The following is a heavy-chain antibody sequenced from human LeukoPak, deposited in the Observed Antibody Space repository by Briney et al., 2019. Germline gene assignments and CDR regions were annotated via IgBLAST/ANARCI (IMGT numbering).Heavy chain of an antibody. D-gene: IGHD3-10*01. CDR3: ATPCITMVRGVICY. CDR2: IIPIFGSA. J-gene: IGHJ4*02. Sequence: GASVKVSCKASGGTFSSYAISWVRQAPGQGLEWMGGIIPIFGSANYAQKFQGRVTITADESTSTAYMELSSLRSEDTAVYYCATPCITMVRGVICYWGQGTLVTVSS. CDR1: GGTFSSYA. V-gene: IGHV1-69*13.